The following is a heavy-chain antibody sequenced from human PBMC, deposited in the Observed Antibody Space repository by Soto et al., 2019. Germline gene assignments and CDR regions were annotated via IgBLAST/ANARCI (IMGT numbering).Heavy chain of an antibody. CDR2: IKEDGSEK. D-gene: IGHD1-26*01. CDR3: AKDSRRVKATNDLDY. V-gene: IGHV3-7*01. CDR1: GFIFSGYW. J-gene: IGHJ4*02. Sequence: EVQLVESGGGLVQPEESLRLSCAASGFIFSGYWMSWVRQAPGKGLEWVANIKEDGSEKYYVDSVRGRFTISRDNAKNSLYLKITTLRGQEAGVYKSAKDSRRVKATNDLDYSYQGTLVTVSS.